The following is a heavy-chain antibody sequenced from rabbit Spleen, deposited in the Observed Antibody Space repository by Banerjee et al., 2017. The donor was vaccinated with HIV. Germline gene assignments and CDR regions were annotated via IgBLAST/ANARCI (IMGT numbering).Heavy chain of an antibody. CDR3: ARKDYGMDL. V-gene: IGHV1S45*01. J-gene: IGHJ6*01. CDR1: GFDFSSNA. CDR2: IYAGSSGST. Sequence: QQQLEESGGGLVKPEGSLTLTCKASGFDFSSNAMCWFRQAPGKGLEWIACIYAGSSGSTYYASWVNGRFTISKTSSTTVTLQMTSLTAADTATYFCARKDYGMDLWGQGTLVTVS.